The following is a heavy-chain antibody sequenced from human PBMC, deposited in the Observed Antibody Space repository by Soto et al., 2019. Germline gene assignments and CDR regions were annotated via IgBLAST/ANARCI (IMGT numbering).Heavy chain of an antibody. CDR3: ARDQMRGYSGSYGDAFDI. J-gene: IGHJ3*02. Sequence: ASVKVSCKASGGTFSSYAISWVRQAPGQGLEWMGGIIPIFGTANYAQKFQGRVTITADESTSTAYMELSSLRSEDTAVYYCARDQMRGYSGSYGDAFDIWGQGTMVTVSS. CDR1: GGTFSSYA. CDR2: IIPIFGTA. D-gene: IGHD1-26*01. V-gene: IGHV1-69*13.